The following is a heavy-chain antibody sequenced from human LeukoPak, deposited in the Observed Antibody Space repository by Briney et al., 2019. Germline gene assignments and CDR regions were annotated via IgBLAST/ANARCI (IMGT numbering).Heavy chain of an antibody. CDR2: TYYRSKWNY. V-gene: IGHV6-1*01. CDR1: GDRVSSNSAA. D-gene: IGHD1-1*01. J-gene: IGHJ6*02. CDR3: ARQASTDIYYYGLDV. Sequence: SQTLSLTCAIFGDRVSSNSAAWNWIRQSPSRGLEWLGRTYYRSKWNYDYALSVKSRIVINPDTSKNQFSLQLNSVTPDDTAEYYCARQASTDIYYYGLDVWGQGTTVAVSS.